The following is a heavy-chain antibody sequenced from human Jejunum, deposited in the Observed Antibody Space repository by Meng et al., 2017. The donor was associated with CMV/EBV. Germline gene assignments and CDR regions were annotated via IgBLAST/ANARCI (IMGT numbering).Heavy chain of an antibody. V-gene: IGHV3-15*01. CDR2: IKSNTGGGTI. D-gene: IGHD2-15*01. J-gene: IGHJ4*02. CDR3: TRHPLYCSGGSCYLTGYYFDY. Sequence: SWVRQAPGKGLEWVGRIKSNTGGGTIDYAAPVKGRFTISRDDSKNTLYLQMNSLKSEDTAVYYCTRHPLYCSGGSCYLTGYYFDYWGQGTLVTVSS.